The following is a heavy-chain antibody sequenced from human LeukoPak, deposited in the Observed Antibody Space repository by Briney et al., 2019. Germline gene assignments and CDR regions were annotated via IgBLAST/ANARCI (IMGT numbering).Heavy chain of an antibody. CDR2: IRYDGSNK. Sequence: GGSLRLSCAASGFTFSSYGMHWVRQAPGKGLEWVAFIRYDGSNKYYVDSVKGRFTISRDNSKNTLYLQMNSLRAEDTAVYYCAGGWGPMVVSYWGQGTLVTVSS. J-gene: IGHJ4*02. CDR3: AGGWGPMVVSY. CDR1: GFTFSSYG. V-gene: IGHV3-30*02. D-gene: IGHD4-23*01.